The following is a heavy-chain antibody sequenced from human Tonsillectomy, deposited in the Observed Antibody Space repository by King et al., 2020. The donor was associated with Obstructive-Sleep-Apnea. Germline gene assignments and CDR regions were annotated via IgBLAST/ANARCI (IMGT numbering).Heavy chain of an antibody. CDR3: ARDTGPTGGVFDY. CDR1: GFTFSSYS. CDR2: ISSSSSTI. D-gene: IGHD1-14*01. Sequence: VQLVESGGGLVQPGGSLRLSCAASGFTFSSYSMNWVRQAPGKGLEWVSYISSSSSTIYYADSVKGRFTISSDNAKNSLYLQMNSLRAEDTAVYYCARDTGPTGGVFDYWGQGTLVTVSS. V-gene: IGHV3-48*04. J-gene: IGHJ4*02.